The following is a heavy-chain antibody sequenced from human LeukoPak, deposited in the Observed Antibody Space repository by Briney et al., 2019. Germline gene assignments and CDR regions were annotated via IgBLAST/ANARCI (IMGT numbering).Heavy chain of an antibody. D-gene: IGHD4-17*01. J-gene: IGHJ5*02. CDR3: ARGSTTVTTKDWFDP. Sequence: GGSLRLSCAASGFTFSSYWMHWVRQVPGKGLVWVARINTYGTSITYGDSVEGRFTISRDNAKNTLDLEMNSLRDDDTAVYYCARGSTTVTTKDWFDPWGQGTQVTVSS. CDR1: GFTFSSYW. CDR2: INTYGTSI. V-gene: IGHV3-74*03.